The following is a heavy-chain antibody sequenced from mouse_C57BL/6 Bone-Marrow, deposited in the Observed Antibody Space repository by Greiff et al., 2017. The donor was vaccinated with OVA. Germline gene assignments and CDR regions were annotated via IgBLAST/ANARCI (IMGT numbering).Heavy chain of an antibody. Sequence: EVNLVESGGDLVMPGGSLKLSCAASGFTFSSYGMSWVRQTPDNRLEWVATLSSGGSYTYYPDSVKGRFTISRDNAKNTLYLQMSSLKSEDTAMYCGGRHATIYYDPSFAYWGQGPLVTVSA. CDR3: GRHATIYYDPSFAY. J-gene: IGHJ3*01. D-gene: IGHD2-4*01. CDR2: LSSGGSYT. V-gene: IGHV5-6*01. CDR1: GFTFSSYG.